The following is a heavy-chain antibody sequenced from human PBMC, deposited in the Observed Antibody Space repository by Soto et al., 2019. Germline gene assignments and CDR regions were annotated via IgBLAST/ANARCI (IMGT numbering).Heavy chain of an antibody. J-gene: IGHJ3*02. CDR1: GYTFNTYG. CDR2: INPNSGGT. D-gene: IGHD6-19*01. Sequence: ASVKVSCKASGYTFNTYGISWVRQAPGQGLEWMGWINPNSGGTNYAQKFQGWVTMTRDTSISTAYMELSRLRSDDTAVYYCARHSSGSLGFDIWGQGTMVTVSS. V-gene: IGHV1-2*04. CDR3: ARHSSGSLGFDI.